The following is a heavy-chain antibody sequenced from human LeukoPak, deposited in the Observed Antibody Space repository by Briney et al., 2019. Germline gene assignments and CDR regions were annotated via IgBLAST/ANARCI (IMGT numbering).Heavy chain of an antibody. CDR1: GFIFDDYA. Sequence: GGSLRLSCAASGFIFDDYAMHWVRQAPGKGLEWVSLITGDGAVTYYEDSVRGRFTISRDNSKNSLYLIMNSLRTEDTALYYCTKGRVATVGGAKYAMDVWGQGTTVTVSS. D-gene: IGHD5-12*01. J-gene: IGHJ6*02. V-gene: IGHV3-43*02. CDR2: ITGDGAVT. CDR3: TKGRVATVGGAKYAMDV.